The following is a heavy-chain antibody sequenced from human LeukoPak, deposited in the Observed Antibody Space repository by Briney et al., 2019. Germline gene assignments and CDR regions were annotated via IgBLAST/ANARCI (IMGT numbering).Heavy chain of an antibody. J-gene: IGHJ4*02. CDR3: AIDSSSWKPFDY. CDR2: IIPIFGTA. V-gene: IGHV1-69*06. Sequence: ASVKVSCKASGGTFSSYAISWVRQAPGQGLEWMGGIIPIFGTANYAQKFQGRVTITADKSTSTAYMELSSLRSEDTAVYYCAIDSSSWKPFDYWGQGTLVTVSS. CDR1: GGTFSSYA. D-gene: IGHD6-13*01.